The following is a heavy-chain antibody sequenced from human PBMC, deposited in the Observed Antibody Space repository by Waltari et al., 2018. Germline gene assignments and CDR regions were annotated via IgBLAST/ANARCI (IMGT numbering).Heavy chain of an antibody. Sequence: EVRLVESGGGLVQPGGSLRLSCAASGFKFNNYWMHWVRHAPGKGLVLVAYVNKEVTSPAHVYDFKRLVTASRDSAKYSLYLQMKSLRVEDTAVYYCARGGLAGATPDYWGQGTLVTVSS. CDR1: GFKFNNYW. V-gene: IGHV3-74*03. J-gene: IGHJ4*02. CDR2: VNKEVTSP. CDR3: ARGGLAGATPDY. D-gene: IGHD1-26*01.